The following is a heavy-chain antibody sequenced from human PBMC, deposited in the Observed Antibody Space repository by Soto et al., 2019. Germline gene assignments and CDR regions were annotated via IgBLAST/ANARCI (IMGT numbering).Heavy chain of an antibody. CDR3: VRRVPGSGFHL. D-gene: IGHD1-26*01. Sequence: TLSLTCASSGDSVSSNTTAWNWLRSSPSRGLEWLGRTYYRSNWRHDYAVSVKSRITVNPDTSKNHFSLQLNSVTPDDTAVYFFVRRVPGSGFHLWCQGPLLSVSS. V-gene: IGHV6-1*01. J-gene: IGHJ1*01. CDR1: GDSVSSNTTA. CDR2: TYYRSNWRH.